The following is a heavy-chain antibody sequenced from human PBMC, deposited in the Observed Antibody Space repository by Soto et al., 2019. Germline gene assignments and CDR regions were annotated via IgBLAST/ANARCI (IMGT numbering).Heavy chain of an antibody. V-gene: IGHV4-59*01. CDR3: ASAFGGSPPAS. CDR1: GDSMSTYY. Sequence: QVQLQESGPGLVKPSETLSLTCTASGDSMSTYYWNWIRQPPGKGLEWIGYIYSSGSANYNPSLQIRVAISIDPSKKQFSLNLTSVPAADTALYYCASAFGGSPPASWGQGTLVTVSS. CDR2: IYSSGSA. D-gene: IGHD5-12*01. J-gene: IGHJ4*02.